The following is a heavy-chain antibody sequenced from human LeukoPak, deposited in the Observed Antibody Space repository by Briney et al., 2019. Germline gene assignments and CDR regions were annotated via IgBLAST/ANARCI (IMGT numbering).Heavy chain of an antibody. D-gene: IGHD6-13*01. CDR1: GGSISSSNW. CDR3: ARVLGEQLARYFDL. V-gene: IGHV4-4*02. J-gene: IGHJ2*01. Sequence: SGTLSLTCVVSGGSISSSNWWSWVRQPPGKGLEWIGEISQSGSTNYNPSLKSRVTISIDKSKNQFSLKVSSVTAADTAVYYCARVLGEQLARYFDLWGRGTLVTVSS. CDR2: ISQSGST.